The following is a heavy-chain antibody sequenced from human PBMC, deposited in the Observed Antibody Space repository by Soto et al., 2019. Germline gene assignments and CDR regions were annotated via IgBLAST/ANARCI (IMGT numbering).Heavy chain of an antibody. CDR1: GYNLNEVA. V-gene: IGHV1-24*01. CDR3: TTYHGDYNFAH. Sequence: QVQLVQSGAEVKKPGASVKVSCKVSGYNLNEVALHWVRQAPGKGLEWLGGFDPDEAETIYAQHFQGRVTMTEDTSTDTVYMELSSLRSEDTALYVCTTYHGDYNFAHWGQGTLVTVSS. D-gene: IGHD4-17*01. CDR2: FDPDEAET. J-gene: IGHJ5*02.